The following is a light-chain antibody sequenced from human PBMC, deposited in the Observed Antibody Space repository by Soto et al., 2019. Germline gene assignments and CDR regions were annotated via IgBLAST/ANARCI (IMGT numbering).Light chain of an antibody. CDR2: DAS. V-gene: IGKV3-11*01. CDR3: QQRSNWPPYT. Sequence: EIVLPQSPATLYLSPGARATLSCRASQSVSSYLAWYQQKPGQAPRLLIYDASNRATGIPARFSGSGSGTDFTLTISSLEPEDFAVYYCQQRSNWPPYTFGQGTKLEIK. CDR1: QSVSSY. J-gene: IGKJ2*01.